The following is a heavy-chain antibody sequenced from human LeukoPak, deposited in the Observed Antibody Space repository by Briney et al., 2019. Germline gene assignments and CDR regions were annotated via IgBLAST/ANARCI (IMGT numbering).Heavy chain of an antibody. CDR2: IIPIFGTA. D-gene: IGHD3-9*01. CDR3: ARLYDILTGQESGDY. CDR1: GGTFSSYA. Sequence: SVKVSCKASGGTFSSYAISWVRQAPGQGLEWMGRIIPIFGTANYAQKFQGRVTITTDESTSTAYMELSSLRSEDTAVYYCARLYDILTGQESGDYWGQVTLVTVSS. J-gene: IGHJ4*02. V-gene: IGHV1-69*05.